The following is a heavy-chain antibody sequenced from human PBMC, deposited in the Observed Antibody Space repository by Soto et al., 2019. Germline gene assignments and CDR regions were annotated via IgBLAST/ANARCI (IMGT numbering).Heavy chain of an antibody. D-gene: IGHD4-17*01. J-gene: IGHJ4*02. CDR2: ISYDGNSE. CDR3: ARDRVLAAVPTGFGY. CDR1: GFTFSTYE. V-gene: IGHV3-30*04. Sequence: QVQLVESGGAVVQPGRSLRLSCATSGFTFSTYEMYWVRQAPGKGLEWVATISYDGNSEYYADSVKGRFTISRDISESTLYLQMNGRGAEARVVYYGARDRVLAAVPTGFGYGAKGTLVTFPS.